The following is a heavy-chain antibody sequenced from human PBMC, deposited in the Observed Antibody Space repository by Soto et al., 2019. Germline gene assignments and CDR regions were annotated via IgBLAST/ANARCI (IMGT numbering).Heavy chain of an antibody. V-gene: IGHV3-74*01. Sequence: PGGSLRLSCVASGFTFGRYWMHWVRQAPGKGLVWVSRITSDGSSPIYADSVKGRFTISRDNAKNTLYLQMNSLRAEDTAVYYCARPTSLGGNPFDYWGQGTLVTVSS. CDR2: ITSDGSSP. J-gene: IGHJ4*02. D-gene: IGHD2-15*01. CDR1: GFTFGRYW. CDR3: ARPTSLGGNPFDY.